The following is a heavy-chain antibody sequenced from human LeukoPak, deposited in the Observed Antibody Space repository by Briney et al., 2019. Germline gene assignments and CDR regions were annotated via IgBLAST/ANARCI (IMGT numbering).Heavy chain of an antibody. Sequence: SETLSLTCAVYGGSFSGYYWSWIRQPPGKGLEWIGSIYHSGSTYYNPSLKSRVTISVDTSKNQFSLKLSSVTAADTAVYYCARHKDYYYSYMDVWGKGTTVTISS. V-gene: IGHV4-34*01. CDR2: IYHSGST. CDR3: ARHKDYYYSYMDV. J-gene: IGHJ6*03. CDR1: GGSFSGYY.